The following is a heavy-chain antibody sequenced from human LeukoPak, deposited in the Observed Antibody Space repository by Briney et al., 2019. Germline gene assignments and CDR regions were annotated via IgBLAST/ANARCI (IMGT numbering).Heavy chain of an antibody. CDR3: AKAGITIFGVVTDGDYFDY. CDR1: GFTFSSYA. J-gene: IGHJ4*02. D-gene: IGHD3-3*01. Sequence: GGSLRLSCAASGFTFSSYAMSWVRQAPGKGLEWVSAISGSGGSTYYADSVKGRFTISRDNSKNTLYLQMNSLRAEDTAVYYCAKAGITIFGVVTDGDYFDYWGQGTPVTVSS. V-gene: IGHV3-23*01. CDR2: ISGSGGST.